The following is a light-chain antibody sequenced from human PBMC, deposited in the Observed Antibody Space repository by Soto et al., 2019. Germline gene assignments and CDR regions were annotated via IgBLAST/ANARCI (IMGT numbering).Light chain of an antibody. Sequence: QSALTQPASVSGSPGQSITISCTGTSSDVGGYNDVSWYQQHPGKAPTLMIYDVSNRPSGVSNRFSGSKSGNTASPTISGHHAEDEAYYYWTSYTSSSTSVFGTGTKLTVL. V-gene: IGLV2-14*01. CDR3: TSYTSSSTSV. CDR1: SSDVGGYND. J-gene: IGLJ1*01. CDR2: DVS.